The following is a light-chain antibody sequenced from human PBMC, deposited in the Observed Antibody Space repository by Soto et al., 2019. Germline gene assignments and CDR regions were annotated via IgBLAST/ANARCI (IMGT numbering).Light chain of an antibody. Sequence: DIVMTQSPDSLAVSLGERATINCKSSQSLLYSSTNRNYLAWYQQKSGQPPKLLIYWASSRESGVPDRFSGSGSGTDFTLTISSLQAEDVAVYYCQQYYDTPLTCGGGTKVVIK. CDR3: QQYYDTPLT. CDR2: WAS. CDR1: QSLLYSSTNRNY. V-gene: IGKV4-1*01. J-gene: IGKJ4*01.